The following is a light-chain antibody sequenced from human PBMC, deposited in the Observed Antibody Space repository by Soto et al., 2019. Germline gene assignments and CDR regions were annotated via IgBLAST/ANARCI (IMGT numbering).Light chain of an antibody. CDR3: LSYTRISTRV. J-gene: IGLJ3*02. CDR1: SSDVGSYNY. CDR2: DVS. Sequence: QSVLTQPASVSGSPGQSITISCTGTSSDVGSYNYVSWYQQHPGKAPKLMIYDVSNRPSGVSNRFSGSKSGNTASLTISGLQPQDEANYYPLSYTRISTRVFRRGTTLTV. V-gene: IGLV2-14*01.